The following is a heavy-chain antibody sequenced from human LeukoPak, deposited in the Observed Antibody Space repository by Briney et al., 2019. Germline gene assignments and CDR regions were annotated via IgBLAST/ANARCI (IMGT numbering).Heavy chain of an antibody. CDR1: GFTFSSYE. Sequence: GGSLRLSCAASGFTFSSYEMNWVRQAQGKGLEWVSYISSSGSTIYYADSVKGRFTISRDNAKNSLYLQMNSLRAEDTAVYYCARDDGDYHYYYGMDVWGKGTTVTVSS. J-gene: IGHJ6*04. CDR2: ISSSGSTI. CDR3: ARDDGDYHYYYGMDV. D-gene: IGHD4-17*01. V-gene: IGHV3-48*03.